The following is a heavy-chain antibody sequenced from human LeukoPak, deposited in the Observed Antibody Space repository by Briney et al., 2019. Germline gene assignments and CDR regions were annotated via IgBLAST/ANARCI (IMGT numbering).Heavy chain of an antibody. D-gene: IGHD6-19*01. CDR3: AKDNSETVAGTPWDY. CDR2: ISYSGSTI. V-gene: IGHV3-48*01. J-gene: IGHJ4*02. CDR1: GFTFSRYS. Sequence: GGSLRLSCAASGFTFSRYSINWVRQAPGKGLEWVSYISYSGSTIYYADSVKGRFTISRDNSKNTLYLQMNSLRAEDTAVYYCAKDNSETVAGTPWDYWGQGTLVTVSS.